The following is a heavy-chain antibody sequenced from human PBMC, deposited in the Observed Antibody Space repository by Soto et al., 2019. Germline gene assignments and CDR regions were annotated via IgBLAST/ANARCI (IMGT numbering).Heavy chain of an antibody. CDR2: ISSSSSYI. Sequence: PGGSLRLSCAASGFTFSSYAMSWVRQAPGKGLEWVSSISSSSSYIYYADSVKGRFTISRDNAKNSLYLQMNSLRAEDTAVFYCARTRPSIAVAGKLQHWGQGTLVTVSS. CDR3: ARTRPSIAVAGKLQH. CDR1: GFTFSSYA. V-gene: IGHV3-21*01. D-gene: IGHD6-19*01. J-gene: IGHJ1*01.